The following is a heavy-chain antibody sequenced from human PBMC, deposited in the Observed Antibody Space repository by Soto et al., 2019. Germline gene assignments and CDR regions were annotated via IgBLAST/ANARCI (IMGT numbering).Heavy chain of an antibody. Sequence: QLQLQESGSGLVKPSQTLSLTCAVSGGSISSGGYSWSWIRQPPGKGLEWIWYIYRSGSTYDNPSLKSRVTISVDRSKNQFSLKLSSVTAADTAVYYWARDRGTMIDYWGQGTLVTVSS. J-gene: IGHJ4*02. CDR3: ARDRGTMIDY. CDR2: IYRSGST. CDR1: GGSISSGGYS. V-gene: IGHV4-30-2*01. D-gene: IGHD3-22*01.